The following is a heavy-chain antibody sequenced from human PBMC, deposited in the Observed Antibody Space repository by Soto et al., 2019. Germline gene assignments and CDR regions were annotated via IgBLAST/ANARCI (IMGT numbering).Heavy chain of an antibody. Sequence: SETLSLTCTVSGGSISSGDYYWSWIRQPPGKGLEWIGYIYYSGSTYYNPSLKSRVTISVDTSKNQFSLKLSSVTAADTAVYYCARADMDVRMTTARNYYYYGMDVWGQGTTVTVSS. CDR3: ARADMDVRMTTARNYYYYGMDV. CDR2: IYYSGST. J-gene: IGHJ6*02. V-gene: IGHV4-30-4*01. D-gene: IGHD4-4*01. CDR1: GGSISSGDYY.